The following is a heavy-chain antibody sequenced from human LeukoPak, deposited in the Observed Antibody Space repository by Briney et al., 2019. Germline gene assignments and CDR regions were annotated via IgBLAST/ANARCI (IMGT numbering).Heavy chain of an antibody. D-gene: IGHD3-3*01. J-gene: IGHJ4*02. CDR2: IYTSGST. CDR1: GGSISSGSYY. CDR3: ARTTITIFGVVIISHYFDY. Sequence: PSETLSLTCTVSGGSISSGSYYWSWIRQPAGKGLEWIGRIYTSGSTNYNPSLKSRGTISVDTSKNQFSLKLSSVTAADTTVYYCARTTITIFGVVIISHYFDYWGQGTLVTVSS. V-gene: IGHV4-61*02.